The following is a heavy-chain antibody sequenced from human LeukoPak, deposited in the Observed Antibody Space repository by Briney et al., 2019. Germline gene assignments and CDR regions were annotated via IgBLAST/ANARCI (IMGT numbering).Heavy chain of an antibody. J-gene: IGHJ4*02. CDR1: GYSLTSYW. V-gene: IGHV5-51*01. D-gene: IGHD3-22*01. Sequence: GESLKISCKGSGYSLTSYWNGWVRPMPGKGLEWIGIIYPGDSDTRYSPSFQGQVTISADKSISTAYLQWSSLKASDTAMYYCARAYYYDSSGYGHFDYWGQGTLVTVSS. CDR3: ARAYYYDSSGYGHFDY. CDR2: IYPGDSDT.